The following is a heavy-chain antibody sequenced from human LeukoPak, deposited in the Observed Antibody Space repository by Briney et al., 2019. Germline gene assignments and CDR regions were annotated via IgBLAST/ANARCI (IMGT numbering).Heavy chain of an antibody. J-gene: IGHJ5*02. Sequence: GGSLRLSCAASGFTFSSYSMNWVRQAPGKGLEWVSSISSSSSYIYYADSVKGRFTISRDNAKNSLYLQMNSLRAEDTAVYYCARDRGIAAALDLWGQGTLVTVSS. V-gene: IGHV3-21*01. CDR1: GFTFSSYS. CDR2: ISSSSSYI. D-gene: IGHD6-13*01. CDR3: ARDRGIAAALDL.